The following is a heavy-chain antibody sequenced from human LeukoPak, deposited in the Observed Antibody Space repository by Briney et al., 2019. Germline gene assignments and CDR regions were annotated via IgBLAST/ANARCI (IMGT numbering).Heavy chain of an antibody. CDR2: ISSSGSTI. Sequence: PGGSLRLSCATSALSFSDYYMSWIRQAPGKGLEWLSYISSSGSTIYYADSVTGRFTISRDNAKNSLYLQMSSLRAEDTAVYYCARYSHDSSGYHFDYWGQGTLVTVSS. V-gene: IGHV3-11*01. CDR3: ARYSHDSSGYHFDY. CDR1: ALSFSDYY. D-gene: IGHD3-22*01. J-gene: IGHJ4*02.